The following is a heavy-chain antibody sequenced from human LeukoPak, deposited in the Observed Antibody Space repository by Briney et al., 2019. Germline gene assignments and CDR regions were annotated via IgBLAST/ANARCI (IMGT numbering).Heavy chain of an antibody. CDR3: AKRRDYFDH. CDR1: GLTFSDYY. Sequence: GGSLRLSCAASGLTFSDYYMSWIRQAPGKGLEWLSYISGTGASTYYADSVRGRFTISRNNSQSSLYLQMNSLTTEDTAVYYCAKRRDYFDHWGQGALVTVSS. CDR2: ISGTGAST. V-gene: IGHV3-11*01. J-gene: IGHJ4*02.